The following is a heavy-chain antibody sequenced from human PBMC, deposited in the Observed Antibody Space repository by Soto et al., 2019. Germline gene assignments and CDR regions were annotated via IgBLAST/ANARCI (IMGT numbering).Heavy chain of an antibody. Sequence: QVQLVQSGAEVKKPGASVKVSCTTSGYTFTLFGITWVRQAPGQGLEWMGCISPYNGDTKYAEKLEGRVTLTTDTSTDTAYMELTSLTSDDTAEYYCARGGQYRYFDYWGQGTLVTVSS. CDR2: ISPYNGDT. CDR3: ARGGQYRYFDY. V-gene: IGHV1-18*01. CDR1: GYTFTLFG. J-gene: IGHJ4*02. D-gene: IGHD2-2*02.